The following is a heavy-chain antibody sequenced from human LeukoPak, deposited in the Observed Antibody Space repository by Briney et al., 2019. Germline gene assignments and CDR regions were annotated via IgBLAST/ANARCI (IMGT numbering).Heavy chain of an antibody. V-gene: IGHV5-51*01. CDR2: IYPGDSDT. J-gene: IGHJ6*02. CDR3: ARQEYSKGYYYGMDV. Sequence: GESLKISCKGSGYSFTSYWIGWVRQMPGKGLEWIGIIYPGDSDTRYSPSFQGQVTISADKSISTAYLQWSSLKASDTAMYYCARQEYSKGYYYGMDVWGQGTTVTVSS. D-gene: IGHD5-18*01. CDR1: GYSFTSYW.